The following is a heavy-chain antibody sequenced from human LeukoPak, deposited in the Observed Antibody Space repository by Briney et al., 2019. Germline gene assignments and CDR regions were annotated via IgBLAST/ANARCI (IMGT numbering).Heavy chain of an antibody. CDR1: AYTFTGYY. CDR2: INPNSGGT. V-gene: IGHV1-2*02. J-gene: IGHJ5*02. Sequence: ASVKVSCKASAYTFTGYYMHWVRQAPGQGLEWMGWINPNSGGTNYAQKFQGRVTMTRDTSISTAYMELSSLRSDDKSVYYCAGPYCSSTSCSNWFDPWGQGTLVTVSS. D-gene: IGHD2-2*01. CDR3: AGPYCSSTSCSNWFDP.